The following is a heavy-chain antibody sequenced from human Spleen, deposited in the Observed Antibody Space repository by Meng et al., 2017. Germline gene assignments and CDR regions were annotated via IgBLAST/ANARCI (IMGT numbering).Heavy chain of an antibody. CDR3: ARGPLTRGDIAWFDP. V-gene: IGHV4-31*01. CDR1: GGSISSGDYY. D-gene: IGHD2-21*02. J-gene: IGHJ5*02. Sequence: QGQLPETGPGLGKPSQTPSLTCTVSGGSISSGDYYWSWIRQHPGKGLEWIGYIYYSGSTYYNPSLKSLLTISVDTSKNQFSLKLSSVTAADTAVYYCARGPLTRGDIAWFDPWGQGTLVTVSS. CDR2: IYYSGST.